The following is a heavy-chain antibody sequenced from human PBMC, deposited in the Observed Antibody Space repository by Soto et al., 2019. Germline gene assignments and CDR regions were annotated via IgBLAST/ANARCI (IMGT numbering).Heavy chain of an antibody. CDR1: GYNFFDYG. V-gene: IGHV1-18*01. J-gene: IGHJ1*01. CDR3: ARGRTLSSIGPLLV. CDR2: VSPKSGNT. Sequence: QIQLVQSGAEVKKPGASVKVSCKASGYNFFDYGVSWVRQAPGQGLEWMGWVSPKSGNTDYARKVQSRVTMTTDTSTRTAYMDLRGLISGDPAVYYCARGRTLSSIGPLLVWGQGTLVSVSS. D-gene: IGHD1-7*01.